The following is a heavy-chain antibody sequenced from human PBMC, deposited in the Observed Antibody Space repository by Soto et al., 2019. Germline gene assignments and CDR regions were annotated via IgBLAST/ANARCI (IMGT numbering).Heavy chain of an antibody. V-gene: IGHV1-2*04. CDR3: ARGYYYDSSGYTDAFDI. CDR2: INPNSGGT. CDR1: GYTFTDYY. J-gene: IGHJ3*02. Sequence: ASVKVSCKASGYTFTDYYMHWVRQAPGQGLEWMGWINPNSGGTNYAQKFQGWVTMTRDTPISTAYMELSRLRSDDTAVYYCARGYYYDSSGYTDAFDIWGQGTMVTVSS. D-gene: IGHD3-22*01.